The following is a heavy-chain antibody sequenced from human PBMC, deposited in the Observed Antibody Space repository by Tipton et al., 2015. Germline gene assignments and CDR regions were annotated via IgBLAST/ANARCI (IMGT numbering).Heavy chain of an antibody. V-gene: IGHV4-39*01. Sequence: TLSLTCTVSGGSISSSSYYWGWIRQPPGKGLEWIGSTYYSGSTYYNPSLKSRFTISVDTSKNQFSLKLSSVTAADTAVYYCARLSPSVWGSYRSTYFDYWGQGALVTVSS. D-gene: IGHD3-16*02. CDR3: ARLSPSVWGSYRSTYFDY. J-gene: IGHJ4*02. CDR1: GGSISSSSYY. CDR2: TYYSGST.